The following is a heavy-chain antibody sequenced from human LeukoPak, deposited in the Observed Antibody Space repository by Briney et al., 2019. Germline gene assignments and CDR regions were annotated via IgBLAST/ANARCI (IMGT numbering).Heavy chain of an antibody. CDR1: GFTFSNYW. CDR3: AKEGGYWFDP. D-gene: IGHD3-16*01. J-gene: IGHJ5*02. V-gene: IGHV3-74*01. CDR2: INTDGRST. Sequence: GGSLRLSCAASGFTFSNYWMHWVRQAPGKGLVWVSRINTDGRSTYYADSVKGRFTISRDNAKNTLYLQMNSLRDEDTALYYCAKEGGYWFDPWGQGTLVTVSS.